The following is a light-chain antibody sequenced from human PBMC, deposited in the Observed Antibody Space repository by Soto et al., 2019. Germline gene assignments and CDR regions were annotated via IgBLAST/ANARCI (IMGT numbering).Light chain of an antibody. CDR3: QQGNIFPWT. CDR2: DAS. CDR1: QSVSSSY. V-gene: IGKV3D-20*02. Sequence: EIVLTQSPGTLSLSPGERATLSCRASQSVSSSYLAWYQQKPGQAPRLLIYDASNRATGIPARFSGSGSGTDFTLTISSLEPEDFASYYCQQGNIFPWTFGQGTKVDIK. J-gene: IGKJ1*01.